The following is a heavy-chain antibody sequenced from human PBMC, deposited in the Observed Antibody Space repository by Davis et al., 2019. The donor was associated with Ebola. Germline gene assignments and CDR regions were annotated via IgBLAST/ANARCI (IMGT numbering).Heavy chain of an antibody. D-gene: IGHD2-21*01. J-gene: IGHJ4*02. CDR3: ARGIGED. Sequence: GGSLRLSCAASGFTFSSYASSYAMTWVRQAPGKGLEWVSAISASGGSTYYADSVKGRFTISRDNSKNTLYLQMNSLRAEDTAVYYCARGIGEDWGQGTLVTVSS. CDR2: ISASGGST. CDR1: GFTFSSYASSYA. V-gene: IGHV3-23*01.